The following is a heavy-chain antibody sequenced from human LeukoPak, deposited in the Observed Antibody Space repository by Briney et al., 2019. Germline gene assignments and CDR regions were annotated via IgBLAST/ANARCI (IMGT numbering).Heavy chain of an antibody. V-gene: IGHV4-39*01. D-gene: IGHD6-19*01. CDR1: GGSISSSSYY. Sequence: SETLSLTCTVSGGSISSSSYYWAWIRQPPGKGLEWIGSIYYSGSTYYNPSLKSRVTISVDTSKNQFSLKLSSVTAADTAVYYCARTRRIAVAGTVSDFDYWGQGTLVTVSS. CDR3: ARTRRIAVAGTVSDFDY. CDR2: IYYSGST. J-gene: IGHJ4*02.